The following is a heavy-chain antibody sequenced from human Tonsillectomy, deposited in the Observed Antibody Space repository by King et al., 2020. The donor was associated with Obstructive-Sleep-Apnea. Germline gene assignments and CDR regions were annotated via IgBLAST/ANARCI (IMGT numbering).Heavy chain of an antibody. J-gene: IGHJ3*02. Sequence: QLQESGPGLVKPSETLSLTCTVSGGSISSSSYYWGWIRQPPGKGLEWIGSIYYSGSTYYNPSLKSRVTISVDTSKNQFSLKLSSVTAADTAVYYCAGDLDGSGTTHVAFDIWGQGTMVTVSS. V-gene: IGHV4-39*07. D-gene: IGHD3-10*01. CDR1: GGSISSSSYY. CDR3: AGDLDGSGTTHVAFDI. CDR2: IYYSGST.